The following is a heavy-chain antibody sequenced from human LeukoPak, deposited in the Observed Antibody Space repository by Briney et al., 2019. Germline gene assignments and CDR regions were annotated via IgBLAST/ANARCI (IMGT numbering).Heavy chain of an antibody. D-gene: IGHD5/OR15-5a*01. CDR1: GGTFSSYA. CDR3: ARDSVLSQYENAFDI. CDR2: INPNSGGT. V-gene: IGHV1-2*02. J-gene: IGHJ3*02. Sequence: ASVKVSCKASGGTFSSYAISWVRQAPGQGLEWMGWINPNSGGTNYAQKFQGRVTMTRDTSISTAYMELSRLRSDDTAVYYCARDSVLSQYENAFDIWGQGTMVTVSS.